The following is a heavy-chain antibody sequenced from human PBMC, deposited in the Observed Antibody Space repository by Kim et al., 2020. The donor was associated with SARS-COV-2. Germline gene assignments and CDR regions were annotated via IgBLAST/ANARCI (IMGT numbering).Heavy chain of an antibody. D-gene: IGHD5-12*01. J-gene: IGHJ4*02. CDR1: GFTFDDYG. V-gene: IGHV3-20*01. Sequence: GGSLRLSCAASGFTFDDYGMIWVRQAPGKGLEWVSGINWNGGSTGYADSVKGRFTISRDNAKNSLYLQMNSLRAEDTALYHCARALGSGYDNYFDYWGQGTLVTVSS. CDR3: ARALGSGYDNYFDY. CDR2: INWNGGST.